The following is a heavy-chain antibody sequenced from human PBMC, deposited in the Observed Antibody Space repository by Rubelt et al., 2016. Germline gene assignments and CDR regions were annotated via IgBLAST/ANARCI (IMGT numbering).Heavy chain of an antibody. Sequence: EVQLVESGGGLLQPGGSLRLSCAASGFTFSSYAMTWVRQAPGKGLEWVAAMSGSGGSTYYADSVKGRFIISRDNSKNTLFLQLNSLRADDTAVYYCAKDWIQLWIWGQGTLVTVSS. V-gene: IGHV3-23*04. CDR1: GFTFSSYA. D-gene: IGHD5-18*01. CDR3: AKDWIQLWI. CDR2: MSGSGGST. J-gene: IGHJ4*02.